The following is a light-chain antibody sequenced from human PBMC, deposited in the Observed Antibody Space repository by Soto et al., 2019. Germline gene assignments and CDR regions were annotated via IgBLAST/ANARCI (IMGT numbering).Light chain of an antibody. Sequence: DIQMTQSPSTLSASVGDRVTITCRASQSISSWLAWYQQKPGKAPKLLIYKASSLESGVPSRFSGSGSGTEFTLTISSLQPDEVATYYCQQVHSCSPTCGQGTKGEIK. J-gene: IGKJ1*01. V-gene: IGKV1-5*03. CDR1: QSISSW. CDR3: QQVHSCSPT. CDR2: KAS.